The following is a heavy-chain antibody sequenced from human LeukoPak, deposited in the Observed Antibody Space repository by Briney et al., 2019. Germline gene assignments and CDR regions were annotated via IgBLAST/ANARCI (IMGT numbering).Heavy chain of an antibody. CDR2: INHSGST. D-gene: IGHD3-16*01. J-gene: IGHJ4*02. V-gene: IGHV4-34*01. CDR1: GGSFSGYY. CDR3: ASVPTHYWGNWGSY. Sequence: PSETLSLTCAVYGGSFSGYYWSWIRQPPGKGLEWIGEINHSGSTNYNPSLKSRVTISVDTSKNQFSLKLSSVTAADTAVYYCASVPTHYWGNWGSYWGQGTLVTVSS.